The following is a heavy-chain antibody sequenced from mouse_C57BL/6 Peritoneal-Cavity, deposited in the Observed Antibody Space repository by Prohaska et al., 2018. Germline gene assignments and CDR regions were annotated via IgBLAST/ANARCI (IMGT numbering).Heavy chain of an antibody. J-gene: IGHJ2*01. CDR2: INPSRGYT. D-gene: IGHD1-1*01. V-gene: IGHV1-4*01. Sequence: MSCKASGYTFTSYKMHWVKQRPGQGLEWIGYINPSRGYTKYNQKFKDKATLTADKSSSTAYMQLSILTSEDSAVYYCARSDITTVVADYWGQGTTLTVSS. CDR3: ARSDITTVVADY. CDR1: GYTFTSYK.